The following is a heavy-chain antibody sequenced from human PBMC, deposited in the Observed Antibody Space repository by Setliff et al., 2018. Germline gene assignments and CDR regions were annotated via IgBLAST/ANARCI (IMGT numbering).Heavy chain of an antibody. CDR3: VRSGKFGMRFWFDQ. Sequence: GASVKVSCKTSGFMFSTYGLSWVRQAPGQGPEWIGCISGFTGDTKYAQKFQGRVTMTRNTSINTAYMELSSLTSDDTAFYYCVRSGKFGMRFWFDQWGLGTLVTVSS. V-gene: IGHV1-18*01. CDR1: GFMFSTYG. CDR2: ISGFTGDT. D-gene: IGHD1-26*01. J-gene: IGHJ5*02.